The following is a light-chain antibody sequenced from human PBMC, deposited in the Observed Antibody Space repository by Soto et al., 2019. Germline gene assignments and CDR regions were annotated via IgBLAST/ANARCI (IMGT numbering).Light chain of an antibody. Sequence: QSVLTQPPSVSAAPGQKVTISCSGSSSNIGNKYVSWYQHLPGTAPKLLIYDNNARPSGIPDRFSGSKSGTSATLVITGLQTGDEGDYYCGCWDNILSAPLLGEGTKLTVL. J-gene: IGLJ2*01. V-gene: IGLV1-51*01. CDR3: GCWDNILSAPL. CDR2: DNN. CDR1: SSNIGNKY.